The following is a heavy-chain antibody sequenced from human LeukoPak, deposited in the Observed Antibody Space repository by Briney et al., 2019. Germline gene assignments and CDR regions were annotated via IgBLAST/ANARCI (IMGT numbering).Heavy chain of an antibody. CDR2: IYYDGSNK. CDR1: GFTFSSYG. J-gene: IGHJ4*02. D-gene: IGHD6-13*01. CDR3: ARGSQGIASAKDY. V-gene: IGHV3-33*01. Sequence: GRSLRLSCGASGFTFSSYGMPWVRQAPGKGLEWVAIIYYDGSNKYYADSVKGRFTISRDNSKNMVYLQMNSLRAEDTAVYFCARGSQGIASAKDYWGQGTLVTVSS.